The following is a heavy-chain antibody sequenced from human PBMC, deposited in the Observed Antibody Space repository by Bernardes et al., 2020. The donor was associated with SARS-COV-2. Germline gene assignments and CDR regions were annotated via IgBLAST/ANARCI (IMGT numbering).Heavy chain of an antibody. CDR2: ISGSGNTP. D-gene: IGHD3-3*01. Sequence: GGSLRLSCAASGFSFSTFAMNWVRQTPGKGLEWVSSISGSGNTPYYADSVKGRFTISRDSSRNTVHLQMDSLRKEDTALYYCATERQSLTVFGVGHDAFDFWGQGTMVTVSS. V-gene: IGHV3-23*01. CDR3: ATERQSLTVFGVGHDAFDF. J-gene: IGHJ3*01. CDR1: GFSFSTFA.